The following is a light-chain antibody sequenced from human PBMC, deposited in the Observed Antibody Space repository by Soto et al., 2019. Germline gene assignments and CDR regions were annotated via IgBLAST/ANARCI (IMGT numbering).Light chain of an antibody. CDR2: DNN. CDR3: ETWDNSLSAYV. CDR1: SSNIGNNY. Sequence: QSVLTQPPSVSAAPGQKVIISCSGSSSNIGNNYVYWYQHLPGTAPKLLIYDNNKRPSGIPDRFSGSKSGTSATLGISGLQTGDEADYYCETWDNSLSAYVFGTGTKLTVL. V-gene: IGLV1-51*01. J-gene: IGLJ1*01.